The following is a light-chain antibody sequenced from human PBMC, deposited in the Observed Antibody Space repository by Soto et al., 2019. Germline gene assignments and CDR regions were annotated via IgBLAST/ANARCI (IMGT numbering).Light chain of an antibody. V-gene: IGKV3-20*01. J-gene: IGKJ1*01. Sequence: IVLTQSPGTLSLSLGERATISCRASQSVSSSYVAWYKQLPGQAPRLLIYGASNWATGIPDRFSGGGSGTDFTLTISRLEPEDFAVYYCQQYGSLWSFGQGTKVEIK. CDR3: QQYGSLWS. CDR1: QSVSSSY. CDR2: GAS.